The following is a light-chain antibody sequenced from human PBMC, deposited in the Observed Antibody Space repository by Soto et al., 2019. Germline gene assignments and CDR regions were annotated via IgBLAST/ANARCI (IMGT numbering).Light chain of an antibody. CDR2: AAS. J-gene: IGKJ2*01. Sequence: PGARATLSCRASQSISSNYLAWYQQRPGQAPRLLIYAASRRATGIPDRFSGGGSATDFTLTVSRLEPEDFAVYYCQQYGGSPRTFGQGTKLEIK. CDR3: QQYGGSPRT. CDR1: QSISSNY. V-gene: IGKV3-20*01.